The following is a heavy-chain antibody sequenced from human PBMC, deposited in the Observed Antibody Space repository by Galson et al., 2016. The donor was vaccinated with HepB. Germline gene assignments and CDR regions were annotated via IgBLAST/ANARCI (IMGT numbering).Heavy chain of an antibody. CDR2: ISAYNGNT. V-gene: IGHV1-18*01. Sequence: SVKVCCKASGYTFTSYGISWVRQAPGQGLEWMGWISAYNGNTYYAQKLQGRVTVTTDTSASTAYMELRSLRSDDTAVYYCARGGGSAYYGMDVWGQGTTVTVSS. D-gene: IGHD1-26*01. CDR1: GYTFTSYG. CDR3: ARGGGSAYYGMDV. J-gene: IGHJ6*02.